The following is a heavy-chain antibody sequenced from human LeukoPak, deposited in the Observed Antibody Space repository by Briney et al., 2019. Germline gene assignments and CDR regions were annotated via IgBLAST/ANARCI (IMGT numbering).Heavy chain of an antibody. V-gene: IGHV3-21*01. CDR1: GFTFSSYS. D-gene: IGHD4-17*01. Sequence: GGSLRLSCAASGFTFSSYSMNWVRQAPGKGLEWVSSISSSSSYIYCADSVKGRFTISRDNAKNSLYLQMNSLRAEDTAVYYCARDNYDYGDYGSYYGMDVWGQGTTVTVSS. CDR2: ISSSSSYI. CDR3: ARDNYDYGDYGSYYGMDV. J-gene: IGHJ6*02.